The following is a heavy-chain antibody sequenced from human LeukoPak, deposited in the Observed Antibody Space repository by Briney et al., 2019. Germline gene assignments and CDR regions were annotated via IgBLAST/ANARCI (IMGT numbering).Heavy chain of an antibody. D-gene: IGHD3-9*01. CDR2: ISGGGGTTYYA. Sequence: GGSLRPSCAASGFTFSGYAMSWVRRSPGKGLEWVSAISGGGGTTYYAYYADSVKGRFTISRDNSKNTLYLLMNSLRAEDTAVYYCAKFYDILTGYIDYWGQGTLVTVSS. J-gene: IGHJ4*02. CDR3: AKFYDILTGYIDY. V-gene: IGHV3-23*01. CDR1: GFTFSGYA.